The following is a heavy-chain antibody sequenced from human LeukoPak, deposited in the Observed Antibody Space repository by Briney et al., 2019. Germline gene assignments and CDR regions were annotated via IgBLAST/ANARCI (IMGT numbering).Heavy chain of an antibody. J-gene: IGHJ4*02. D-gene: IGHD6-19*01. Sequence: GGSLRLSCAASVFTFSDYDMSWVRQAPGKGLEWVSGISGSGGSTFYADSVKGRFTISRYNSRNTLYLQMNSLRAEDTAVYYCASLGSSGWSVDYWGQGTLVTV. V-gene: IGHV3-23*01. CDR3: ASLGSSGWSVDY. CDR2: ISGSGGST. CDR1: VFTFSDYD.